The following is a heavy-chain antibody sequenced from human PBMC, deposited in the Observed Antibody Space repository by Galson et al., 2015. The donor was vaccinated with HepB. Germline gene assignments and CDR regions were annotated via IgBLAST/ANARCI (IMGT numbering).Heavy chain of an antibody. Sequence: SLRLSRAASGFTFNNYWMHWFRQAPGQGLLSFSRIDTAGTSTYYGASVHGRFTISRDTADNTLYLVMSSLRADDTAMYFCARRQCIGASCYLDSWGQGHLGTVSS. J-gene: IGHJ4*02. CDR3: ARRQCIGASCYLDS. CDR1: GFTFNNYW. D-gene: IGHD3-10*01. V-gene: IGHV3-74*01. CDR2: IDTAGTST.